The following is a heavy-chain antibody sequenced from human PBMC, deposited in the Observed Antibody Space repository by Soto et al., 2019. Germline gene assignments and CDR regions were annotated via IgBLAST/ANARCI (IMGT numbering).Heavy chain of an antibody. V-gene: IGHV6-1*01. D-gene: IGHD6-6*01. CDR3: ARVEYSSSSGAAAGNYDNYYYGMDV. J-gene: IGHJ6*02. CDR1: RDSVSSNSAA. Sequence: SQTLSLTCAISRDSVSSNSAAWNWIRQSPSRGLEWLGRTYYRSKWYNDYAVSVKSRITINPDTSKNQFSLQLNSVTPEDTAVYYCARVEYSSSSGAAAGNYDNYYYGMDVWGQGTTVTVSS. CDR2: TYYRSKWYN.